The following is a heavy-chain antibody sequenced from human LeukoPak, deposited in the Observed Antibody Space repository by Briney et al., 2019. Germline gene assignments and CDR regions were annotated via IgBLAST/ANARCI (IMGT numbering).Heavy chain of an antibody. Sequence: ASVKVSCKASGYTFSNFGINWVRRAPGQGLEWIAWISGNNGNPNYGQKFQGRFTVTTDTSTSTAYMELRSLRSDDTAVYYCARLSSSFDYWGQGTLVTVSS. J-gene: IGHJ4*02. CDR2: ISGNNGNP. D-gene: IGHD6-13*01. V-gene: IGHV1-18*01. CDR1: GYTFSNFG. CDR3: ARLSSSFDY.